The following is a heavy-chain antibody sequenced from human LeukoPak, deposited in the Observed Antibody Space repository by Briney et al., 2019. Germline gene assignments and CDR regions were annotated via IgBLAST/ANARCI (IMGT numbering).Heavy chain of an antibody. CDR3: ARGRYGSGSYKNDAFDI. CDR1: GGSISSSSYY. D-gene: IGHD3-10*01. Sequence: SETLSLTCTVSGGSISSSSYYWGWIRQPPGKGLEWIGSIYYSGSTNYNPSLKSRVTISVDTSKNQFSLKLSSVAAADTAVYYCARGRYGSGSYKNDAFDIWGQGTMVTVSS. V-gene: IGHV4-39*07. CDR2: IYYSGST. J-gene: IGHJ3*02.